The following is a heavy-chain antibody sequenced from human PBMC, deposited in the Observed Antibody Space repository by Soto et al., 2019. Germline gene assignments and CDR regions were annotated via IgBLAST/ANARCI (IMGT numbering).Heavy chain of an antibody. CDR2: IIPIFGTA. Sequence: SVKVSSKASVGTFSSFAISWVRQAPGQGLEWMGGIIPIFGTANYAQKFQGRVTITADESTSTAYMELSSLRSEDTAVYYCARVRYYGSGSYYPTGYYYHGMDVWGQGTTVTVSS. V-gene: IGHV1-69*13. CDR3: ARVRYYGSGSYYPTGYYYHGMDV. J-gene: IGHJ6*02. D-gene: IGHD3-10*01. CDR1: VGTFSSFA.